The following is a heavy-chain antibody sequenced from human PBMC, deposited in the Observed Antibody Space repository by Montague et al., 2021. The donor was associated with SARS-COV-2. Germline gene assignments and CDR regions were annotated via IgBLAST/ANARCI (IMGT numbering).Heavy chain of an antibody. CDR1: GFTFSRYG. V-gene: IGHV3-23*01. Sequence: SLSLSCAASGFTFSRYGMFWVRQTPGKGLEWVSAISGGCDMTYYADSVKGRFTISRDNSKNTLYLQMNTLRAEDTAVYLCAKKTIAVPGSPHFDSWGQGTLVTVSS. CDR3: AKKTIAVPGSPHFDS. J-gene: IGHJ4*02. CDR2: ISGGCDMT. D-gene: IGHD6-19*01.